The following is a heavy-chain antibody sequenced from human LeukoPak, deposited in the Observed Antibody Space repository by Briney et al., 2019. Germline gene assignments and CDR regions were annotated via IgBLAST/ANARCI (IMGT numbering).Heavy chain of an antibody. Sequence: ASVKVSCTASGYTFTGYYMHWVRQAPGQGLEWMGWINPNSGGTNYAQKFQGRVTMTRDTSISTAYMELSRLRSEDTALYYCARDQAYYDSSGYYYAEDTDYWGQRTLVTVSS. J-gene: IGHJ4*02. CDR3: ARDQAYYDSSGYYYAEDTDY. CDR2: INPNSGGT. D-gene: IGHD3-22*01. CDR1: GYTFTGYY. V-gene: IGHV1-2*02.